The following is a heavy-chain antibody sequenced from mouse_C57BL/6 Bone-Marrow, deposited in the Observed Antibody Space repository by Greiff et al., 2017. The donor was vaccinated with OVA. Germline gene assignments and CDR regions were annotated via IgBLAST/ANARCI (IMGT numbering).Heavy chain of an antibody. CDR3: ARGRWLLPWFAY. CDR1: GYTFTSYW. V-gene: IGHV1-53*01. J-gene: IGHJ3*01. Sequence: VQLQQPGTELVKPGASVTLSCKASGYTFTSYWMHWVKPRPGQGLAWLGNITPSNGGTNSNEKFKSKATLTVAKSSSTAYMQLSSLTSEDSAVDYCARGRWLLPWFAYWGQGTLVTGSA. D-gene: IGHD2-3*01. CDR2: ITPSNGGT.